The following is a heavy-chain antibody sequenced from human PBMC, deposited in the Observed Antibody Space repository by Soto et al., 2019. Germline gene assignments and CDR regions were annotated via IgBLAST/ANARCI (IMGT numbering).Heavy chain of an antibody. CDR2: IIPIFGTA. D-gene: IGHD3-16*01. Sequence: ASVKVSCKASGGTFSSYAISWVRQAPGQGLEWMGGIIPIFGTANYAQKFQGRVTITADESTSTAYMELSSLRSEDTAVYYCEIRRPAHWFDPWGQGTLVTVSS. J-gene: IGHJ5*02. CDR1: GGTFSSYA. V-gene: IGHV1-69*13. CDR3: EIRRPAHWFDP.